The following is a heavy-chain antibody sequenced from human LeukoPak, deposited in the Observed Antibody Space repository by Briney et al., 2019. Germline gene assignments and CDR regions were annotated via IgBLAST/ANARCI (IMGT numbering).Heavy chain of an antibody. CDR3: ARGYYYDSSGYYYPRNFDY. J-gene: IGHJ4*02. CDR1: GGSISSSSYY. V-gene: IGHV4-39*07. CDR2: IYYSGST. Sequence: SETLSLTCTVSGGSISSSSYYWGWIRQPPGKGLEWIGSIYYSGSTYYNPSLKSRVTISVDTSKNQFSLKLSSVTAADTAVYYCARGYYYDSSGYYYPRNFDYWGQGTLVTVSS. D-gene: IGHD3-22*01.